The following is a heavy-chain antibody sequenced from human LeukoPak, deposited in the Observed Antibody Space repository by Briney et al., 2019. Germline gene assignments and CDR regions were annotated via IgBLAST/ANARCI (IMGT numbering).Heavy chain of an antibody. CDR2: INHSGST. V-gene: IGHV4-34*01. Sequence: PSETLSLTCAVYGGSFSGYYWSWIRQPPGKGLDWIGEINHSGSTNYNPSLKSRVTISVDTSKNQFSLKLSSVTAADTAVYYCARVSGSGCVDYWGQGTLVTVSS. J-gene: IGHJ4*02. CDR3: ARVSGSGCVDY. D-gene: IGHD6-19*01. CDR1: GGSFSGYY.